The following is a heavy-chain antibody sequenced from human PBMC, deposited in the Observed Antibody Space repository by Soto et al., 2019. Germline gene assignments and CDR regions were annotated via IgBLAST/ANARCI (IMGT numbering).Heavy chain of an antibody. CDR3: ATPYYYDSSGYLTGAFDI. D-gene: IGHD3-22*01. CDR2: INAGKGNT. CDR1: GNTFTSYA. Sequence: ASVKVSCKASGNTFTSYAMHWVRQPPGQRLEWIGRINAGKGNTKYSQKIQGSVTITRDTSASTAYMELSSLRSEDTAVYYCATPYYYDSSGYLTGAFDIWGQGTMVTVSS. J-gene: IGHJ3*02. V-gene: IGHV1-3*01.